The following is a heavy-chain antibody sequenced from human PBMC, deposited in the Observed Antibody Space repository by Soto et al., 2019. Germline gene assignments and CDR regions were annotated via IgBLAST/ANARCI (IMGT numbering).Heavy chain of an antibody. J-gene: IGHJ5*02. CDR1: GYTFTSYG. Sequence: ASVKVSCKASGYTFTSYGISWVRQAPGQGLEWMGWISAYNSNTNYAQKFQGRVTITADESTSTAYMELSSLRSEDTAVYYCARVVAATYWFDPWGQGTLVTVSS. D-gene: IGHD2-15*01. CDR3: ARVVAATYWFDP. CDR2: ISAYNSNT. V-gene: IGHV1-18*01.